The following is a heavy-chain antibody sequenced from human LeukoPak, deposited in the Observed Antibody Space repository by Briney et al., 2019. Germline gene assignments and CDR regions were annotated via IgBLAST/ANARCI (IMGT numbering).Heavy chain of an antibody. D-gene: IGHD2-15*01. CDR2: IYYSGST. CDR1: GGSISSGDYY. J-gene: IGHJ4*02. V-gene: IGHV4-30-4*08. CDR3: AVNHYCSGGSCSPYYFDY. Sequence: PSETLSLTCSVSGGSISSGDYYWSWIRQPPGKGLEWVGYIYYSGSTYYNPSLKSRVTISVDTSKNRFSLKLSSVTAADTAVYYCAVNHYCSGGSCSPYYFDYWGQGTLVTVSS.